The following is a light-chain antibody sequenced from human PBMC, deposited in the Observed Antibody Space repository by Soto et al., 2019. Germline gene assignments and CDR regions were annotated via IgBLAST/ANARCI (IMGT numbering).Light chain of an antibody. J-gene: IGKJ1*01. CDR2: AAS. CDR3: LQHSTSPLT. V-gene: IGKV1-17*01. CDR1: QGIRND. Sequence: DIQMTQFPSSLSASVGDRVTITCRASQGIRNDLAWYQQKPGKAPKLLIYAASSLQSGVPSRFSGSGSATAFTLAISSLPPADFATFYCLQHSTSPLTFGQGTKVEIK.